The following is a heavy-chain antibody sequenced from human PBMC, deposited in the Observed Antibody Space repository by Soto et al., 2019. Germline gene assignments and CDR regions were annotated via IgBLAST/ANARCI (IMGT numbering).Heavy chain of an antibody. CDR1: GFTVSSNY. J-gene: IGHJ4*02. V-gene: IGHV3-66*01. D-gene: IGHD3-10*01. CDR2: IYSGGST. Sequence: EVQLVESWGGLVQPGGSLRLSCAASGFTVSSNYMSWVRQAPGKGLEWVSVIYSGGSTYYADSVKGRFTISRDNSKNTLYLQMNSLRAEDTAVYYCARAYYYGSGSYYTGWGQGTLVTVSS. CDR3: ARAYYYGSGSYYTG.